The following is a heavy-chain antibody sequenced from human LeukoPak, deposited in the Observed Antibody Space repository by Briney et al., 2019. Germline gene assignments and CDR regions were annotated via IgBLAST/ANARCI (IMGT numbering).Heavy chain of an antibody. CDR3: ARGRDGYRDY. D-gene: IGHD5-24*01. CDR1: GGSFSGYY. J-gene: IGHJ4*02. CDR2: INHSGST. V-gene: IGHV4-34*01. Sequence: SETLSLTCAVYGGSFSGYYWSWIRQPPGKGLEWIGEINHSGSTNYNPSLKSRVTISVDTSKDQFSLKLSSVTAADTAVYYCARGRDGYRDYWGQGTLVTVSS.